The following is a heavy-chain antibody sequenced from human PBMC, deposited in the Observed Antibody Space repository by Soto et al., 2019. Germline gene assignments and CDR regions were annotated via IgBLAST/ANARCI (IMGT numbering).Heavy chain of an antibody. CDR2: INHSGST. Sequence: PSETLSLTCAVYGGSFSGYYWSWIRQPPGKGLEWIGEINHSGSTNYNPSLKSRVTISVDTSKNQFSLKLSSVTAADTAVYYCARELVMYSSGWYVNYYYYGMDVWGQGTTVTASS. CDR3: ARELVMYSSGWYVNYYYYGMDV. CDR1: GGSFSGYY. J-gene: IGHJ6*02. D-gene: IGHD6-19*01. V-gene: IGHV4-34*01.